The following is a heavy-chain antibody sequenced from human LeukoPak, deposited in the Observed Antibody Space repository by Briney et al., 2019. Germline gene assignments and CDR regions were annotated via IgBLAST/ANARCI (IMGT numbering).Heavy chain of an antibody. V-gene: IGHV3-23*01. Sequence: PGGSLRLSCVASGFPFSNYALSWVRQAPGKGLECVSVISGDAGTTYYADSVKGRFTISRDNSKNTLYLQMNSLRAEDTAVYYCAKDRSSSYSSWYFDLWGRGTLVTVSS. CDR3: AKDRSSSYSSWYFDL. J-gene: IGHJ2*01. D-gene: IGHD6-13*01. CDR2: ISGDAGTT. CDR1: GFPFSNYA.